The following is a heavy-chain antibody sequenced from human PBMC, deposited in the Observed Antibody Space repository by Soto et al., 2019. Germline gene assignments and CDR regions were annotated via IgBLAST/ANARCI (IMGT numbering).Heavy chain of an antibody. CDR2: IYYSGST. D-gene: IGHD1-7*01. CDR1: GGSISSGGYY. CDR3: ARVRGRRTGTTFGRGASYYFDY. Sequence: QVQLQESGPGLVKPSQTLSLTCTVSGGSISSGGYYWSWIRQHPGKGLEWIGYIYYSGSTYYNPSLKSRVTISVDTSKNQFSLKLSSVTAADTAVYYCARVRGRRTGTTFGRGASYYFDYWGQGTLVTVSS. V-gene: IGHV4-31*03. J-gene: IGHJ4*02.